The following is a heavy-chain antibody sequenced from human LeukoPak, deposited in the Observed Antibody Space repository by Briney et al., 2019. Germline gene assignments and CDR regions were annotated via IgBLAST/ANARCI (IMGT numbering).Heavy chain of an antibody. CDR3: ARGSGGDAIDFDY. CDR1: GYTFISYY. J-gene: IGHJ4*02. D-gene: IGHD2-15*01. Sequence: ASVKVSCKASGYTFISYYMHWVRQAPGQGLEWMGGIIPIFGTANYAQKFQGRVTITADESTSTAYMELSSLRSEDTAVYYCARGSGGDAIDFDYWGQGTLVTVSS. V-gene: IGHV1-69*13. CDR2: IIPIFGTA.